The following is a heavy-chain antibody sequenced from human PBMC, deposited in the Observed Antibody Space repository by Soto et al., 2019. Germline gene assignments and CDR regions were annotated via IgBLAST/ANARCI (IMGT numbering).Heavy chain of an antibody. CDR2: ISYDGSNK. D-gene: IGHD5-18*01. CDR1: GFTFSSAW. J-gene: IGHJ2*01. CDR3: ARDPLWGTAMVLWYFDL. Sequence: GGSLRLSCAASGFTFSSAWFNWVRQAPGKGLEWVAVISYDGSNKYYADSVKGRFTISRDNSKNTLYLQMNSLRAEDTAVYYCARDPLWGTAMVLWYFDLWGRGTLVTVSS. V-gene: IGHV3-30-3*01.